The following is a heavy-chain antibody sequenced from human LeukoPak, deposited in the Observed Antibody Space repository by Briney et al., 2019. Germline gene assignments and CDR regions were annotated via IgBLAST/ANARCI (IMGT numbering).Heavy chain of an antibody. CDR3: GKGNEIDY. Sequence: GGSLRLSCAASQFKFSSYGMHWVRQAPGKGLEWVAFNASATNYADSVRGRFTVSRDNSKNTLYLQMNSLRPEDTAVYYCGKGNEIDYWGPGTLVPVSS. V-gene: IGHV3-30*02. D-gene: IGHD1-1*01. CDR1: QFKFSSYG. CDR2: NASAT. J-gene: IGHJ4*02.